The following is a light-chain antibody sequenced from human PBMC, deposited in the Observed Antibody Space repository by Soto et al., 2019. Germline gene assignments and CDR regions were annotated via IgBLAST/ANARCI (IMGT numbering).Light chain of an antibody. V-gene: IGLV1-40*01. Sequence: QSVLTQPPSVSGAPGQRVTIPCTGSSSNIGAGYDVHWYQQLPGTVPKLLIYGNSNRPSGVPDRFSGSKSGTSASLAITGLQAEDEADYYCQSYDSSLSHGFGTGTKLTVL. CDR3: QSYDSSLSHG. CDR2: GNS. J-gene: IGLJ1*01. CDR1: SSNIGAGYD.